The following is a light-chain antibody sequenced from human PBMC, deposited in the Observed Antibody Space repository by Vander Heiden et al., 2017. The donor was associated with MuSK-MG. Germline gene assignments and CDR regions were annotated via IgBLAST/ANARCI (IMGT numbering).Light chain of an antibody. CDR3: SSYTSSSTYV. CDR2: DVS. CDR1: SSDVGGSHY. J-gene: IGLJ1*01. V-gene: IGLV2-14*03. Sequence: QSALTQPASVSGSPGQSTTISCPGPSSDVGGSHYLPWYQHPPGNPPKRMNYDVSNRPSWVSNRFSGSKSGNTASLTISGLQAEDEADYYCSSYTSSSTYVFGTGTKVTVL.